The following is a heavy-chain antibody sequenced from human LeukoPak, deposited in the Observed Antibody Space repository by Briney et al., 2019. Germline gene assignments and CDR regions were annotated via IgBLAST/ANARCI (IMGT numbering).Heavy chain of an antibody. CDR3: ARVTYYGSFLDY. CDR1: GFTFSSYW. Sequence: PGGSLRLSCAASGFTFSSYWMHCVRQAPGKGRVCVSRINSYGSSTSYAHSVKGRFTISRDNAKNTLYLQMDSLRAEDTAVYYCARVTYYGSFLDYWGQGTLVTVSS. V-gene: IGHV3-74*01. D-gene: IGHD3-10*01. CDR2: INSYGSST. J-gene: IGHJ4*02.